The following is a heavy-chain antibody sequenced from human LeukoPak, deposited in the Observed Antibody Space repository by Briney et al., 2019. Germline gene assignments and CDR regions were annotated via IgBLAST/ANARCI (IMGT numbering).Heavy chain of an antibody. J-gene: IGHJ5*02. CDR1: GGSISSYY. CDR2: IYTSGST. Sequence: PSETLSLTCTVSGGSISSYYWSRIRQPPGKGLEWIGYIYTSGSTNYNPSLKSRVTISVDTSKNQFSLKLSSVTAADTAVYYCARGGSSTSPALEFDPWGQGTLVTVSS. V-gene: IGHV4-4*09. CDR3: ARGGSSTSPALEFDP. D-gene: IGHD2-2*01.